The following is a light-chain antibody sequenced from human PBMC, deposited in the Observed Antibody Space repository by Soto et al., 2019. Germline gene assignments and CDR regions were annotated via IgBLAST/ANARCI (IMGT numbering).Light chain of an antibody. J-gene: IGLJ3*02. CDR3: QVWDSTSDHWV. Sequence: SYFLTQPPSVSVAPGQTARITCGGNNIGSQDVFWYQQKAGQAPVLVVYEDSDRPSGTPERFSGSNSETTATLTISRVEAGDEADYYCQVWDSTSDHWVSGGGTKLTVL. V-gene: IGLV3-21*02. CDR1: NIGSQD. CDR2: EDS.